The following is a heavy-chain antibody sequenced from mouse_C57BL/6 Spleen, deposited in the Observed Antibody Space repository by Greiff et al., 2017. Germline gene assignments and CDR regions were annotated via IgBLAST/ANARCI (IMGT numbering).Heavy chain of an antibody. CDR3: ARHGRGCFDY. V-gene: IGHV5-6*01. Sequence: EVQGVESGGDLVKPGGSLKLSCAASGFTFSSYGMSWVRQTPDKRLEWVATISSGGSYTYYPDSVKGRFTISRDNAKNTLYLQMSSLKSEDTAMYYCARHGRGCFDYWGQGTTLTVSS. D-gene: IGHD3-3*01. J-gene: IGHJ2*01. CDR2: ISSGGSYT. CDR1: GFTFSSYG.